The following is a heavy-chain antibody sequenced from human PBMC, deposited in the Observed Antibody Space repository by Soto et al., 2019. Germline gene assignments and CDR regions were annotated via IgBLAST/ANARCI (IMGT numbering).Heavy chain of an antibody. J-gene: IGHJ4*02. CDR1: GFSFSISP. D-gene: IGHD6-13*01. CDR2: ISYDGTNK. CDR3: AMGLAAAGPFDY. V-gene: IGHV3-30-3*01. Sequence: LRLSCAASGFSFSISPMHWVRQAPGKGPEWVALISYDGTNKFYADSVKGRFTISRDNSKNTLYLLLHSLRAEDTAVYFCAMGLAAAGPFDYWGQGSLVTVSS.